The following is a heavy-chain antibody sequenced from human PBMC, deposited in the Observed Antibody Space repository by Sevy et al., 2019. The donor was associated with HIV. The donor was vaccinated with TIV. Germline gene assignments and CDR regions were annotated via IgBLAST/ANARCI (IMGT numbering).Heavy chain of an antibody. V-gene: IGHV3-33*01. J-gene: IGHJ6*02. CDR3: ARAISLGLRYYYYGMDV. CDR2: IWYDGSNK. D-gene: IGHD5-12*01. Sequence: GGSLRLSCAASGFTFSSYGMHWVRQAPGKGLEWVAVIWYDGSNKYYADSVKGRFTISRDNSKNTQYLQMNSLRAEDTAVYYCARAISLGLRYYYYGMDVWGQGTTVTVSS. CDR1: GFTFSSYG.